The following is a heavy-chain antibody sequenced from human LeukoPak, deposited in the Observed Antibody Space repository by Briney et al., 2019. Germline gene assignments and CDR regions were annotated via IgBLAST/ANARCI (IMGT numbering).Heavy chain of an antibody. J-gene: IGHJ4*02. Sequence: ASVKVSCKASGYTFTSYIISWVRQAPGQGLEWMGWISAYNGITNYAQKLQGRVTMTTDTSTSTAYMELRSLRSDDTAVYYCARAHYDFWSVYLLYFDYWGQGTLVTVSS. CDR1: GYTFTSYI. D-gene: IGHD3-3*01. V-gene: IGHV1-18*01. CDR2: ISAYNGIT. CDR3: ARAHYDFWSVYLLYFDY.